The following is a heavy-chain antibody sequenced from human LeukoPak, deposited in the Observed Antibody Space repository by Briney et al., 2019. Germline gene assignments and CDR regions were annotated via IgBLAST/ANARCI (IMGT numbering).Heavy chain of an antibody. CDR2: IVVGSGNT. Sequence: SVKVSCKASGFTFTSSAMQWVRQARGQRLEWIGWIVVGSGNTNYAQKFQERVTITRDMSTSTAYMGLSSLRSEDTAVYYCAAVPYYYDSSGSLRAFDIWGQGTMVTVSS. CDR1: GFTFTSSA. D-gene: IGHD3-22*01. V-gene: IGHV1-58*02. CDR3: AAVPYYYDSSGSLRAFDI. J-gene: IGHJ3*02.